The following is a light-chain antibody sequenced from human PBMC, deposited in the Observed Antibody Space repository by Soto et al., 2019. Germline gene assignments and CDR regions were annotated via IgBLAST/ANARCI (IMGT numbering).Light chain of an antibody. CDR3: QHRSDWTPRLT. CDR1: RSVSSY. J-gene: IGKJ4*01. V-gene: IGKV3-11*01. CDR2: DPS. Sequence: EIVVTQSPATLSLSPGERATLSCGASRSVSSYLAWYQQKPGQAPRLLIYDPSYRATGIPAKFSGSGSGTDFTLTISSLEPEDFAVYYCQHRSDWTPRLTFGGGTKVEI.